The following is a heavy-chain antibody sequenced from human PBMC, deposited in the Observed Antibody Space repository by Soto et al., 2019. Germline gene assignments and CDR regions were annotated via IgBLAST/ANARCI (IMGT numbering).Heavy chain of an antibody. CDR2: IIPMLDIG. Sequence: QVQPVQSGAEVKKPGSSVKVSCKASGGAFNNFVISWVRQATGQGLEWVGGIIPMLDIGHYAQKFQGRVAITADESTSTASMDLSRLRSEDTAVYYCAIEGGQGWFDPWGQGTLVTVSS. J-gene: IGHJ5*02. V-gene: IGHV1-69*01. CDR3: AIEGGQGWFDP. D-gene: IGHD2-15*01. CDR1: GGAFNNFV.